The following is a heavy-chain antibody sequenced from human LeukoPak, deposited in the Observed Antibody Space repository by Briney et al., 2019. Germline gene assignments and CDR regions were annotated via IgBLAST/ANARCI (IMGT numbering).Heavy chain of an antibody. D-gene: IGHD3-3*01. V-gene: IGHV1-18*01. J-gene: IGHJ5*02. CDR3: ARDEKDDFWSGQIDP. CDR1: GYTFTSYG. Sequence: GASVKVSCKASGYTFTSYGISWVRQAPGQGLEWMGWISAYNGNTNYAQQLQGRVTMTTDTSTSTAYMELRSLRSDDTAVYYCARDEKDDFWSGQIDPWGQGTLVTVSS. CDR2: ISAYNGNT.